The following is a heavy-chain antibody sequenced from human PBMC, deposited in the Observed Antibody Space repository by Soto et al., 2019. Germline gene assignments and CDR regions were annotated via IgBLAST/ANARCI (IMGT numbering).Heavy chain of an antibody. Sequence: PGGSLRLSCAASGFTFSSFGMHWVRQAPGKGLEWVAVIWYDGSNIHYADSVKGRFSISRDNSKNTLYLQVNSLRAEDTAVYYCARGRYDYSNYYNDYWGQGTLVTVSS. J-gene: IGHJ4*02. CDR2: IWYDGSNI. CDR1: GFTFSSFG. D-gene: IGHD4-4*01. V-gene: IGHV3-33*01. CDR3: ARGRYDYSNYYNDY.